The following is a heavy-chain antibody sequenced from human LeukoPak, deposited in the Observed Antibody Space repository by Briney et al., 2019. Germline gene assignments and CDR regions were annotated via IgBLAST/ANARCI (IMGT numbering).Heavy chain of an antibody. J-gene: IGHJ6*02. D-gene: IGHD6-13*01. Sequence: NASETLSLTCAVYGVSFSGYYWSWIRQPPGKGLEWIGEINHSGSTNYNPSLKSRVTISVDTSKNQFSLKLSSVTAADTAVYHCARGGGGSSWPHYYYYYGMDVWGQGTTVTVSS. CDR1: GVSFSGYY. CDR3: ARGGGGSSWPHYYYYYGMDV. CDR2: INHSGST. V-gene: IGHV4-34*01.